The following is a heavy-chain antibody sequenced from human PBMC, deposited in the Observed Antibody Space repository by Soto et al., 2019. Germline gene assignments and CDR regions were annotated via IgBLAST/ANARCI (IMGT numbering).Heavy chain of an antibody. CDR2: IYWDDDK. V-gene: IGHV2-5*02. Sequence: SGPTLVNPTQTLTLTCTFSGFSLSTSGVDVGWIRQPPGKALEWLALIYWDDDKRYSPSLKSRLTITKDTSKNQVVLTMTNMDPVDTATYYCARAAVAGTPSYWFDPWGQGTLVTVSS. CDR3: ARAAVAGTPSYWFDP. CDR1: GFSLSTSGVD. D-gene: IGHD6-19*01. J-gene: IGHJ5*02.